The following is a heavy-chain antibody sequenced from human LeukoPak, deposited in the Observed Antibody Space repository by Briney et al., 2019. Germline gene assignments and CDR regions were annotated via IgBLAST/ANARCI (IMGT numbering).Heavy chain of an antibody. Sequence: PGGSLRLSCEASGFTFSNYWMSWVRQAPGKGLEWVANIKQVGSEKYYVDSVKGRFTISRDNAKNSLYLQMNSLRSEDTAVYYCARATRSSSSRGYYYYYMDVWGKGTTVTVSS. CDR2: IKQVGSEK. V-gene: IGHV3-7*01. CDR1: GFTFSNYW. J-gene: IGHJ6*03. D-gene: IGHD6-6*01. CDR3: ARATRSSSSRGYYYYYMDV.